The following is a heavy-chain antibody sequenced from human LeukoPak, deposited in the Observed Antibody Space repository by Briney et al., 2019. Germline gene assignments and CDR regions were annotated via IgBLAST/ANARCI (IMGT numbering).Heavy chain of an antibody. J-gene: IGHJ4*02. D-gene: IGHD6-6*01. Sequence: GGSLRLSCAASGFTFNDYGMSWVRQAPGKGLEWVSGINWNGGNTGYADSVKGRFTISRDNAKNSLYLQMNSLRAEDTALYYCARDPGIAARPDYWGQGTLVTVSS. V-gene: IGHV3-20*04. CDR3: ARDPGIAARPDY. CDR1: GFTFNDYG. CDR2: INWNGGNT.